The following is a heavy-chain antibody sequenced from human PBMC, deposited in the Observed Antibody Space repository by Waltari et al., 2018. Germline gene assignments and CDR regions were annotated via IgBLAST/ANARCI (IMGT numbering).Heavy chain of an antibody. J-gene: IGHJ4*02. CDR2: INYSGTP. CDR3: ARFSQVTASSLLDF. CDR1: GGSISRVNYY. V-gene: IGHV4-39*01. D-gene: IGHD2-21*02. Sequence: QLQMQESGPRLVKPSETLSLTCTVSGGSISRVNYYWGYIRPPPGKGLEWFGIINYSGTPYYNPSLKRRLIISADTSKNQVALQLSPVTAADTAVYYCARFSQVTASSLLDFWGQGTLVTVSS.